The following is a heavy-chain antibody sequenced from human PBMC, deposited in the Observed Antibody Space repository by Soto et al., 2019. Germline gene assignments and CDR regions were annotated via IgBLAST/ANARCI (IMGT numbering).Heavy chain of an antibody. CDR3: ARSVDPEPGYS. D-gene: IGHD5-18*01. J-gene: IGHJ4*02. Sequence: SETLSLTCAVYGGSFSGYYWSWIRQPPGKGLEWIGEINHSGSTNYNPSLKSRVTISVDTSKNQFSLKLSSVTAADTAVYYCARSVDPEPGYSWGQGTLVTVSS. CDR1: GGSFSGYY. V-gene: IGHV4-34*01. CDR2: INHSGST.